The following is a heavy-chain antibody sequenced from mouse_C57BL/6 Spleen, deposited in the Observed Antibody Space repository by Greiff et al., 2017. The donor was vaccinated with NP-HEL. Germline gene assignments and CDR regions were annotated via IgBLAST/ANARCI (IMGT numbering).Heavy chain of an antibody. D-gene: IGHD2-2*01. CDR3: ARHEESFYYGYDGGTAWFAY. J-gene: IGHJ3*01. CDR2: FYPGSGSI. Sequence: QVQLQQSGAELVKPGASVKLSCKASGYTFTEYTIHWVKQRSGQGLEWIGWFYPGSGSITYNEQFQDKATLTADKYSSTVDMELSRLTSEDSAVYFCARHEESFYYGYDGGTAWFAYWGQGTLVTVSA. V-gene: IGHV1-62-2*01. CDR1: GYTFTEYT.